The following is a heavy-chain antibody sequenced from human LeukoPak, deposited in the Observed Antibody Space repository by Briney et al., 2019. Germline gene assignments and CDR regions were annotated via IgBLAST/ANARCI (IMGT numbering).Heavy chain of an antibody. CDR3: AATLKHKGDIVVVPAALFDY. J-gene: IGHJ4*02. D-gene: IGHD2-2*01. CDR1: GGSISSYY. Sequence: PSETLSLTCTVSGGSISSYYWSWIRQPPGKGLEWIGYIYYSGSTNYNPSLKSRVTISVDTSKNQFSLKLSSVTAADPAVYYCAATLKHKGDIVVVPAALFDYWGQGTLVTVSS. V-gene: IGHV4-59*01. CDR2: IYYSGST.